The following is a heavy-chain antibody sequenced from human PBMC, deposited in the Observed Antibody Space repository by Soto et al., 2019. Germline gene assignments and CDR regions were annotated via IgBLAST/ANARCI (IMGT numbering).Heavy chain of an antibody. D-gene: IGHD3-10*01. CDR1: GGSISSGDYY. Sequence: QVQLQESGPGLVKPSQTLSLTCTVSGGSISSGDYYWSWIRQPPGKGLEWIGYTYYSGSTYYTPSRKRCVTISVDRSKNQFSLKLGSVTAADRAVYYCVSAQGSGFLVSWGQGTLVTVSS. J-gene: IGHJ4*02. CDR3: VSAQGSGFLVS. V-gene: IGHV4-30-4*01. CDR2: TYYSGST.